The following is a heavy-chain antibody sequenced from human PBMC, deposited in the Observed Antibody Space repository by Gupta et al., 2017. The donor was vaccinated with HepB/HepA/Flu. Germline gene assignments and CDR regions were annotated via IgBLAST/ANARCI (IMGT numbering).Heavy chain of an antibody. J-gene: IGHJ4*02. Sequence: QAQLQESGPGLVKPSQTLSLSCTVSGYSISHGNYYWSWIRQPPGKGLEWIGYIFYSGSTDYNPYLKIRVTISVDTSKNQFSLSLKSVTAADTAVYYCARTRAGPNYHFDSWGQGTLVTVSS. V-gene: IGHV4-30-4*01. D-gene: IGHD4/OR15-4a*01. CDR3: ARTRAGPNYHFDS. CDR1: GYSISHGNYY. CDR2: IFYSGST.